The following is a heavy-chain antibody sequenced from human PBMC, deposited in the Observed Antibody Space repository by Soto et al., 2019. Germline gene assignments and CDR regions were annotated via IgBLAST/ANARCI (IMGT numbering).Heavy chain of an antibody. CDR1: GGSFSGYY. J-gene: IGHJ5*02. D-gene: IGHD2-15*01. V-gene: IGHV4-34*01. CDR2: INHSGST. Sequence: SETLSLTCAVYGGSFSGYYWSWIRQPPGKGLEWIGEINHSGSTNYNPSLKSRVTISVDTSKNQFSLKLSSVTAADTAVYYCARGDIVVVVAAKSVEAWFDPWGQGTLVTVSS. CDR3: ARGDIVVVVAAKSVEAWFDP.